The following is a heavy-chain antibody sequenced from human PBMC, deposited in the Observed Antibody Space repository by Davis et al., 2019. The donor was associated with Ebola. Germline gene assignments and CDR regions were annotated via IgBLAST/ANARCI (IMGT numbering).Heavy chain of an antibody. CDR1: GGSISSSSYY. Sequence: PGGSLRLTCTVSGGSISSSSYYWGWIRQPPGKGLEWIGSIYYSGSTYYNPSLKSRVTISVDTSKNQFSLKLSSVTAADTAVYYCAITPPIVGARDVWGQGTTVTVSS. CDR2: IYYSGST. V-gene: IGHV4-39*01. CDR3: AITPPIVGARDV. J-gene: IGHJ6*02. D-gene: IGHD1-26*01.